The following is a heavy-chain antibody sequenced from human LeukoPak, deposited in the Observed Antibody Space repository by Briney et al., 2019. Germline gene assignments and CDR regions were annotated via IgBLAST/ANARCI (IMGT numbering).Heavy chain of an antibody. J-gene: IGHJ4*02. CDR1: GFTFSSYG. Sequence: GGTLRLSCAASGFTFSSYGMSWVRQAPGKGLEWVSGISWNSGSIGYADSMKGRFTISRDNAKNSLYLQMNSLRAEDTAVYYCARDLERTYYPDYWGQGTLVTVSS. D-gene: IGHD1-26*01. V-gene: IGHV3-20*04. CDR2: ISWNSGSI. CDR3: ARDLERTYYPDY.